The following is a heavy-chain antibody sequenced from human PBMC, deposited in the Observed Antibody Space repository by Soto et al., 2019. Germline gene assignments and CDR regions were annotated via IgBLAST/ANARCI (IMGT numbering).Heavy chain of an antibody. CDR1: GGTFSSYA. CDR3: ARVSGPQLWLLLAFDP. V-gene: IGHV1-69*01. Sequence: QVQLVQSGAEVKKPGSSVKVSCKASGGTFSSYAISWVRQAPGQGLEWMGGIIPIFGTANYAQKFQGRVTSTADESTSTAYMELCSLRSEDTAVYYCARVSGPQLWLLLAFDPWGQGTLVTVSS. D-gene: IGHD5-18*01. CDR2: IIPIFGTA. J-gene: IGHJ5*02.